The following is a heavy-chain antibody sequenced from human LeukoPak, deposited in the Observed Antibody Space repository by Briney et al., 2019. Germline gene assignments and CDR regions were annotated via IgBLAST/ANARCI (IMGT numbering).Heavy chain of an antibody. D-gene: IGHD3-10*01. CDR2: IFYSGST. CDR3: AKSNGYGLVDI. CDR1: GGSISTSNYY. Sequence: KPSETLSLTCTVSGGSISTSNYYWGWIRQPPGKGLEWIGNIFYSGSTYYSPSLKSRVTISLDTSRNQFSLKLTSVTAADTAVYYCAKSNGYGLVDIWGRGTMVTVSS. V-gene: IGHV4-39*07. J-gene: IGHJ3*02.